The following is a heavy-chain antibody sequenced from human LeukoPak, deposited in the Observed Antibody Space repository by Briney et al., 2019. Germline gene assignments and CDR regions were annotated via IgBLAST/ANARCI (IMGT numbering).Heavy chain of an antibody. D-gene: IGHD3-10*01. CDR2: IYHSGST. Sequence: PSETLSLTCTVSGYSISSGYYWGWIRQPPGKGLEWIGIIYHSGSTYYNPSLKSRATISVDTSKNQFSLKLSSVTAADTAVYYCARDAHPYGSGSYLFDYWGQGTLVTVSS. CDR3: ARDAHPYGSGSYLFDY. CDR1: GYSISSGYY. J-gene: IGHJ4*02. V-gene: IGHV4-38-2*02.